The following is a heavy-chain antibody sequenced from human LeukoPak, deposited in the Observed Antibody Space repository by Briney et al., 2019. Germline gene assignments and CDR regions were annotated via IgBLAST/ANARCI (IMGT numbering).Heavy chain of an antibody. J-gene: IGHJ4*02. CDR1: GGSISSSSYY. CDR2: IYYSGST. V-gene: IGHV4-39*01. CDR3: ARLVRATLPFDH. D-gene: IGHD2-15*01. Sequence: SETLSLTCTVSGGSISSSSYYWGWIRQPPGKGLEWIGSIYYSGSTYYNPSLKSRVTISVDTSKNQFSLKLNSVTAADTAVYYCARLVRATLPFDHWGQGTLVTVSS.